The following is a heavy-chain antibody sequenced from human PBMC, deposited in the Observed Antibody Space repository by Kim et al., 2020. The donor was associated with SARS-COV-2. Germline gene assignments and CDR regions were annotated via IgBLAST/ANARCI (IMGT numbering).Heavy chain of an antibody. Sequence: GGSLRLSCAASGFTFDDYAMHWVRQAPGKGLEWVSGISWNSGSIGYADSVKGRFTISRDNAKNSLYLQMNSLRAEDTALYYCAAIYGSGTHDYWGQGTLV. CDR1: GFTFDDYA. D-gene: IGHD3-10*01. CDR3: AAIYGSGTHDY. J-gene: IGHJ4*02. V-gene: IGHV3-9*01. CDR2: ISWNSGSI.